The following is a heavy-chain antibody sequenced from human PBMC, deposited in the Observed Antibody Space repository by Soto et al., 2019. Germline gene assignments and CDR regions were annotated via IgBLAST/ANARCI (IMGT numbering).Heavy chain of an antibody. V-gene: IGHV4-59*01. CDR2: IYYSGSN. D-gene: IGHD6-13*01. CDR3: ARQYSSSWYETLNYFDY. Sequence: SETLSLTCTVSGGSISSYYWSWIRQPPGKGLEWIGYIYYSGSNNYNTSFKSRVTISVKTSKNQFSLKLSSVTAADTAVYYCARQYSSSWYETLNYFDYWGQGTLVTVSS. J-gene: IGHJ4*02. CDR1: GGSISSYY.